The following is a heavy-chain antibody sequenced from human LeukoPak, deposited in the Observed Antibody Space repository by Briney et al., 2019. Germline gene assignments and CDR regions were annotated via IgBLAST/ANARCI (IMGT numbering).Heavy chain of an antibody. Sequence: GGSLRLSCAASGFTVSSNYMSWVRQAPGKGLEWVSVIYSGCSTYYADSVKGRFTISRDNAKDSLYLQMHSLRDEDTAVYYCARAVGGYHFDNWGQGTLVTVSS. V-gene: IGHV3-66*01. CDR3: ARAVGGYHFDN. CDR2: IYSGCST. D-gene: IGHD1-26*01. CDR1: GFTVSSNY. J-gene: IGHJ4*02.